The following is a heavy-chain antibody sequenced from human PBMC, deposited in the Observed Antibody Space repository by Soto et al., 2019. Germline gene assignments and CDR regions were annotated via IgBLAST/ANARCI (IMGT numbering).Heavy chain of an antibody. CDR3: ARVGTTVTTNYYYYYMDV. CDR1: GFTFSSYW. CDR2: IKQDGSGK. J-gene: IGHJ6*03. Sequence: GGSLRLSCAASGFTFSSYWMSWVRQAPGKGLEWVANIKQDGSGKYYVDSVKGRFTISRDNAKNSLYLQMNSLRAEDTAVYYCARVGTTVTTNYYYYYMDVWGKGTTVTVSS. D-gene: IGHD4-4*01. V-gene: IGHV3-7*01.